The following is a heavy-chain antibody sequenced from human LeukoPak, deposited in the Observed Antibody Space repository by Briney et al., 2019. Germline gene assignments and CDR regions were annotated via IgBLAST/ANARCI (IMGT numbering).Heavy chain of an antibody. V-gene: IGHV3-23*01. CDR1: GFMFSTYA. CDR3: AKCEPSGDYGLIPEN. Sequence: GGSLRLSCAASGFMFSTYAMTWVRQAPGKGLEWVSAISGTGGFTKYAVSVQGRFTISRDNSKNTMFLQVNSLRAEDTAVYYCAKCEPSGDYGLIPENWGQGTLVTVSS. CDR2: ISGTGGFT. D-gene: IGHD3/OR15-3a*01. J-gene: IGHJ4*02.